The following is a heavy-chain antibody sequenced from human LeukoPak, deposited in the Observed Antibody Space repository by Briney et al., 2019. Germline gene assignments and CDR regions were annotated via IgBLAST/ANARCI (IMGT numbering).Heavy chain of an antibody. J-gene: IGHJ4*02. CDR1: GFTFHDYA. Sequence: GGSLRLSCEASGFTFHDYAMHWVRQVPGKGLEWVSVINSDGDTTNYAHSVKGRFSISRDNSKNSLYLQMDSLTIEDTALYYCVKDRQYGDYGGGDFFDYWGQGTLVTVSS. CDR3: VKDRQYGDYGGGDFFDY. CDR2: INSDGDTT. V-gene: IGHV3-43D*03. D-gene: IGHD4-17*01.